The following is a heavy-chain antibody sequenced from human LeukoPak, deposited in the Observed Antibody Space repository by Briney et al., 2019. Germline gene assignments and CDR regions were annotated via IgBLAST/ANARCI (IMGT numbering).Heavy chain of an antibody. D-gene: IGHD3-9*01. Sequence: GGSLRLSCAASGFTFSSYGVHWVRQAPGKGLEWVAFIRYDGSNKYYADSVKGRFTISRDNSKNTLYLQMNSLRAEDTAVYYCAKDRLQYFDWLSDFDYWGQGTLVTVSS. V-gene: IGHV3-30*02. CDR2: IRYDGSNK. CDR1: GFTFSSYG. J-gene: IGHJ4*02. CDR3: AKDRLQYFDWLSDFDY.